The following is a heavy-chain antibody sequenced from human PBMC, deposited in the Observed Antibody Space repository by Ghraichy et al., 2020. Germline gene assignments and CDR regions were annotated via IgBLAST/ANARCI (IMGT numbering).Heavy chain of an antibody. CDR1: GFKFRSYS. CDR3: ARGPQLDLTGRTY. Sequence: GESLNISCAVSGFKFRSYSMIWVRQAPGKGLEWLSYISSSGGVIYYADPVKGRFTISRDNAKNSLYLEINSLRVDDTAMYYCARGPQLDLTGRTYWGQGTLVTVSS. CDR2: ISSSGGVI. V-gene: IGHV3-48*04. D-gene: IGHD1-1*01. J-gene: IGHJ4*02.